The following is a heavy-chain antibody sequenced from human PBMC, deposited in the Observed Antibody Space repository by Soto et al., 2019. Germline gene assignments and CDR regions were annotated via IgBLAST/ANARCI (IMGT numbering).Heavy chain of an antibody. J-gene: IGHJ6*02. Sequence: PSETLSLTCAVYGGSFSGYYWSWIRQPPGKGLEWIGEINHSGSTNYNPSLKSRVTISVDTSKNQFSLKLSSVTAADTAVYYCARYPQWCMLCRCYYDMDVWGQGTTVTVSS. CDR1: GGSFSGYY. V-gene: IGHV4-34*01. D-gene: IGHD2-8*01. CDR2: INHSGST. CDR3: ARYPQWCMLCRCYYDMDV.